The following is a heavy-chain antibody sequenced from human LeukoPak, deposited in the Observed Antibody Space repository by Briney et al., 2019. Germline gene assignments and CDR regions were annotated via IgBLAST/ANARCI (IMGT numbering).Heavy chain of an antibody. V-gene: IGHV3-48*02. Sequence: GGSLRLSCAASGFTFSSYSISWVRQAPGKGLEWVSYISSSSTMSYADSVKGRFTISRDNANNSLYLQMSSLRDEDTAVYYCARGGTSPSLACWGQGTLVTVSS. CDR1: GFTFSSYS. D-gene: IGHD4-23*01. CDR2: ISSSSTM. J-gene: IGHJ4*02. CDR3: ARGGTSPSLAC.